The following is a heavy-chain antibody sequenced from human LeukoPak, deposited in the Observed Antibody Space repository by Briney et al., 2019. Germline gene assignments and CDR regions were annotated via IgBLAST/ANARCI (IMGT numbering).Heavy chain of an antibody. J-gene: IGHJ4*02. CDR3: AREDSSGWYTY. V-gene: IGHV4-59*01. Sequence: KSSETLSLTCTVSGVSITSYYWSWIRQPPGKGLEWIGYIYYSGSTNYNPSLKSRLTISVDTSKNQFSLKLSSVTAADTAVYYCAREDSSGWYTYWGQGTLVTVSP. D-gene: IGHD6-19*01. CDR2: IYYSGST. CDR1: GVSITSYY.